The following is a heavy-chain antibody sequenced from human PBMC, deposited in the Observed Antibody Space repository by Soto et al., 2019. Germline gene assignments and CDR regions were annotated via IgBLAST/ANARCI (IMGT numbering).Heavy chain of an antibody. J-gene: IGHJ4*02. D-gene: IGHD2-2*01. CDR1: GFTFSSYA. CDR2: ISGGGGST. V-gene: IGHV3-23*01. Sequence: GGSLRLSCAASGFTFSSYAMSWVRQAPGKGLEWVAAISGGGGSTYYADSVKGRFTISRDNSKDTLYLLMNSLRAEDTAVYYCAKNNRYCSSTNCFVFDYWGQGTLVTVSS. CDR3: AKNNRYCSSTNCFVFDY.